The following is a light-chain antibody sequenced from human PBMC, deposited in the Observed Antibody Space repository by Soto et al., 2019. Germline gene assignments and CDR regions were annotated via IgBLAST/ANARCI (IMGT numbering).Light chain of an antibody. Sequence: DVVMTQSPLSLPVTLGQPASISCRSSQSLVYSDGNTYLNWFQQRPGQSPRRLIYKVSNRDSGVRDRFSGSGSGTDFTLKISRVEAEDVGVYYCRRGTHWYTFGQGTKLEIK. V-gene: IGKV2-30*01. J-gene: IGKJ2*01. CDR2: KVS. CDR3: RRGTHWYT. CDR1: QSLVYSDGNTY.